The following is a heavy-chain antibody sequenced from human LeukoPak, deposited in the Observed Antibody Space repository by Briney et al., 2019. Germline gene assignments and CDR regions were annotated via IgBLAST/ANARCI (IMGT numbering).Heavy chain of an antibody. Sequence: GASVKVSCKASGYTFTSYDINWVRQATGQGLEWMGWMNPNSGGTNYAQKFQGRVTMTRDTSISTAYMELSRLRSDDTAVYYCARVPAAPGRIFDIWGQGTMVTVSS. CDR3: ARVPAAPGRIFDI. CDR2: MNPNSGGT. V-gene: IGHV1-2*02. CDR1: GYTFTSYD. J-gene: IGHJ3*02. D-gene: IGHD2-2*01.